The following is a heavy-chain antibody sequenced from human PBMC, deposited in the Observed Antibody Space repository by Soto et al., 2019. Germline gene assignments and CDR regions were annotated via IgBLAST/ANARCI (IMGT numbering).Heavy chain of an antibody. CDR1: GGSISTYY. CDR2: VYDRATT. J-gene: IGHJ4*02. D-gene: IGHD6-6*01. CDR3: ARATSIAALPPAFDY. Sequence: PSETLSLTCTLSGGSISTYYWSWIRQPPGKGLEWIGYVYDRATTSYNPSLKTRVTISADTSKNQFSLKLSSVTAADTAVYYCARATSIAALPPAFDYWGQGTLVTVSS. V-gene: IGHV4-59*12.